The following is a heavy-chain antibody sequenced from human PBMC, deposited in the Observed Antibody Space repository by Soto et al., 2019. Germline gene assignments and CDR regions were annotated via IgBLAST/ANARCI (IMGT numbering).Heavy chain of an antibody. CDR3: AGDREYYYDSSGNYSYPSGLDA. CDR2: ISGYNGNT. CDR1: GYTFTDYG. D-gene: IGHD3-22*01. J-gene: IGHJ6*02. Sequence: QVQLVESGAEVKKPGASVKVSCKASGYTFTDYGISWVRQAPGQGLEWMGWISGYNGNTKYAQKFQGRVTMTTDTPPKTAYMELRSLRSDDTAVYYCAGDREYYYDSSGNYSYPSGLDAWGQGPTVTVS. V-gene: IGHV1-18*04.